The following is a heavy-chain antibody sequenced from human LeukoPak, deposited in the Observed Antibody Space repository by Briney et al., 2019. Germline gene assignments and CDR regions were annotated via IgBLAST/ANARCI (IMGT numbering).Heavy chain of an antibody. J-gene: IGHJ6*02. CDR2: VNRDGSET. V-gene: IGHV3-7*03. CDR3: ARNNGMDV. Sequence: PGGSLRLSRAASGFTFSSYTMSWVRQVPGRGPEWVANVNRDGSETYYLDSVKGRFTISKDNAKNSLYLQMNSLRAEDTALYHCARNNGMDVWGQGTTVIVSS. CDR1: GFTFSSYT.